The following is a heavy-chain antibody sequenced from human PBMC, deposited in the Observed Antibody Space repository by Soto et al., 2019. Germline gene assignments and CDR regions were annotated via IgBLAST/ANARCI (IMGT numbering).Heavy chain of an antibody. CDR2: IYPDDSDT. V-gene: IGHV5-51*01. CDR3: ARPSREQDNSPGYLDY. Sequence: EVQLVQSGAEVKKPGESLKISCKGSGYSFANYWIGWVRQMPGKGLEWMGIIYPDDSDTRYSPAFHGQVTISVDKSSATAFLQWNSRKASYTAMYFCARPSREQDNSPGYLDYWGQGTLVTVSS. J-gene: IGHJ4*02. CDR1: GYSFANYW. D-gene: IGHD2-21*01.